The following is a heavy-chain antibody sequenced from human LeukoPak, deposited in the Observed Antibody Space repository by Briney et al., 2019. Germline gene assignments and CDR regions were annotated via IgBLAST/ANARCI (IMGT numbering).Heavy chain of an antibody. J-gene: IGHJ4*02. D-gene: IGHD2-2*01. CDR3: ARDCSSTSCWASTGY. Sequence: GASVTVSCKASGYTFTSYGISWVRQAPGQGLAWMGWISAYNGNTNYAQKLQGRVTMTTDTSTSTAYMELRSLRSDDTAVYYCARDCSSTSCWASTGYWGQGTLVTVSP. CDR2: ISAYNGNT. CDR1: GYTFTSYG. V-gene: IGHV1-18*01.